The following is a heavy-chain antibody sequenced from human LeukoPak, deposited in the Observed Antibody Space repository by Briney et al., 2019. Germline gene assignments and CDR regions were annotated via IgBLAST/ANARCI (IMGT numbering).Heavy chain of an antibody. CDR3: AKVLVGNDAFDI. D-gene: IGHD2-2*01. V-gene: IGHV3-33*06. CDR2: IWYGGSNK. CDR1: GFTFSSYG. J-gene: IGHJ3*02. Sequence: SGRSLRLSCAASGFTFSSYGMHWVRQAPGKGLEWVAVIWYGGSNKCYADSVKGRVTISRDNSKNTLYLQMNSLRAEDTAVYYCAKVLVGNDAFDIWGQGTMVTVSS.